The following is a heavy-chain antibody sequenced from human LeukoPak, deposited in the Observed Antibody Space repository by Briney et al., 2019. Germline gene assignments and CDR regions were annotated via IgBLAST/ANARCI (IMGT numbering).Heavy chain of an antibody. D-gene: IGHD3-22*01. Sequence: GGSLRLSCAASGFTFSSYAMHWFRQAPGKGLEWVAAISYDGSNKYYADSVKGRFTISRDNSKNTLYLQMNSLRAEDTAVYYCARNRDYYDSSGYSSWGQGTLVTVSS. CDR2: ISYDGSNK. J-gene: IGHJ5*02. CDR1: GFTFSSYA. CDR3: ARNRDYYDSSGYSS. V-gene: IGHV3-30-3*01.